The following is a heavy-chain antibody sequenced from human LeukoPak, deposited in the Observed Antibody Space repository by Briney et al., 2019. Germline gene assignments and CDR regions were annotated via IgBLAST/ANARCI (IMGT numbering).Heavy chain of an antibody. J-gene: IGHJ4*02. Sequence: GSLRLSCAASGFTFSSYAMTWVRQAPGKGLEWVSSISGSGSYIYYADSVKGRFTISRDNAKNSLYLEMNSLRAEDTAVYYCARPSMVRGIPASFDYWGQGTLVTVSS. V-gene: IGHV3-21*01. CDR2: ISGSGSYI. CDR1: GFTFSSYA. D-gene: IGHD3-10*01. CDR3: ARPSMVRGIPASFDY.